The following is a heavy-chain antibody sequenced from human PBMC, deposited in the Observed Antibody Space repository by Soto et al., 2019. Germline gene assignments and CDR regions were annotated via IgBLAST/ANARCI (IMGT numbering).Heavy chain of an antibody. D-gene: IGHD6-13*01. CDR1: GGTFSSYA. CDR2: IIPIFGTA. Sequence: QVQLVQSGAEVKKPGSSVKVSCKASGGTFSSYAISWVRQAPGQGLEWMGGIIPIFGTANYAQKFQGRVTITADESTSTAYMELSSLRSEDTAVYYCARGFEQQLTGVYDAESFQHWGQGTLVTVSS. CDR3: ARGFEQQLTGVYDAESFQH. V-gene: IGHV1-69*01. J-gene: IGHJ1*01.